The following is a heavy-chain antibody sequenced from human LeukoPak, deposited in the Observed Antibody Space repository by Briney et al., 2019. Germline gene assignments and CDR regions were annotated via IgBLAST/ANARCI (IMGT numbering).Heavy chain of an antibody. J-gene: IGHJ4*02. CDR2: ISSSSSTI. CDR3: ARIYVDTAMVYYSDLDY. V-gene: IGHV3-48*04. Sequence: PGGSLRLSCAASGFTFSSYSMNRVRQAPGKGLEWVSYISSSSSTIYYADSVKGRFTISRDNAKNSLYLQMNSLRAEDTAVYYCARIYVDTAMVYYSDLDYWGQGTLVTVSS. D-gene: IGHD5-18*01. CDR1: GFTFSSYS.